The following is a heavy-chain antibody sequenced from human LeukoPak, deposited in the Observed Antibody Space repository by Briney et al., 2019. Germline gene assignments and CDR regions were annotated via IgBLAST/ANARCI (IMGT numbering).Heavy chain of an antibody. CDR3: AREPSIVGATTGYFDY. CDR2: ISSSGSTI. Sequence: GGSLRLSCAASGFTFSSYEMNWVRQAPGKGLEWVSYISSSGSTIYYADSVKGRFTISRDNAKNSLYLQMNSLRAEDTAVYYCAREPSIVGATTGYFDYWGQGTLVTVSS. J-gene: IGHJ4*02. V-gene: IGHV3-48*03. D-gene: IGHD1-26*01. CDR1: GFTFSSYE.